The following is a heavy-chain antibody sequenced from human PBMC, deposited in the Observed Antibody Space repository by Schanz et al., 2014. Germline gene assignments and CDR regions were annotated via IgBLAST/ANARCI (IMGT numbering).Heavy chain of an antibody. J-gene: IGHJ3*02. CDR2: ISAYTNNT. CDR3: ARGGGPEDVFDI. D-gene: IGHD5-12*01. CDR1: RYTFNTYG. V-gene: IGHV1-18*01. Sequence: QVQLVQSGDEVKKPGASVKVSCEASRYTFNTYGLNWVRQAPGQGLEWMGWISAYTNNTNYAQKVQGRVTMTTDTATGTAYMELRSLRSDDTAVYYCARGGGPEDVFDIWGQGTILTVSS.